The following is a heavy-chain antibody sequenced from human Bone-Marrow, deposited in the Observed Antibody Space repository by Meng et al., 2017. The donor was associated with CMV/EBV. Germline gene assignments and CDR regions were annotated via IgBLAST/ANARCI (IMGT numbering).Heavy chain of an antibody. D-gene: IGHD2-2*01. CDR1: GFTFSSYW. Sequence: GESLKISCAASGFTFSSYWMSWVRQAPGKGLEWVANIKQDGSEKYYVDSVKGRFTISRDNAKNSLYLQMNSLRAEDTAVYYCARQLGYCSSTSCYLDNWFDPWARGTLVTFSS. CDR2: IKQDGSEK. V-gene: IGHV3-7*01. CDR3: ARQLGYCSSTSCYLDNWFDP. J-gene: IGHJ5*02.